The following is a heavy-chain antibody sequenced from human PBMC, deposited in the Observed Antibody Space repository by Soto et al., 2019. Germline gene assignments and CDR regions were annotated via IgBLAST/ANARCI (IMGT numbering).Heavy chain of an antibody. CDR2: INLNSGDT. CDR1: GHTFTDSS. J-gene: IGHJ4*02. V-gene: IGHV1-2*02. D-gene: IGHD5-12*01. Sequence: GASVKVSCKASGHTFTDSSMHWVRQAPGQGLEWMGWINLNSGDTNYAQKFQGRVTMTWDTSINTAYMEPSRLKSDDTAMFFCARDLGGYDLYGPDSWGQGTLVTVSS. CDR3: ARDLGGYDLYGPDS.